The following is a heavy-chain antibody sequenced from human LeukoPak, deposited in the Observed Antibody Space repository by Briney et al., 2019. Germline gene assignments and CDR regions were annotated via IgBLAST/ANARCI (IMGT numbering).Heavy chain of an antibody. J-gene: IGHJ4*02. V-gene: IGHV3-21*01. CDR2: ISSSSSYI. CDR1: GFTFSSYS. Sequence: GGSLRLSCAASGFTFSSYSMNWVRQAPGKGLEWVSSISSSSSYIYYADSVKGRFTISRDNAKNSLYLQMNSLRAEDTAVYYCAKDRGYYDSSGYYLYWGQGTLVTVSS. CDR3: AKDRGYYDSSGYYLY. D-gene: IGHD3-22*01.